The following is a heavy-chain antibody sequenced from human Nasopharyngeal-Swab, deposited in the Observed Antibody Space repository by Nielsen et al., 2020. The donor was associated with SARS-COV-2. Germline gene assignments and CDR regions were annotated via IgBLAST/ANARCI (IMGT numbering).Heavy chain of an antibody. D-gene: IGHD3-9*01. CDR2: IDYSGNP. CDR3: ARENVLRYFDWLLNDAFDI. V-gene: IGHV4-59*13. CDR1: GAPISSNY. J-gene: IGHJ3*02. Sequence: SETLSPTFTASGAPISSNYWSWIPQPPGKGLEWIGYIDYSGNPNYNPSLKSRVTISVDTTKNQFSLELCSVTAADTAVYYCARENVLRYFDWLLNDAFDIWGQGTMVTVSS.